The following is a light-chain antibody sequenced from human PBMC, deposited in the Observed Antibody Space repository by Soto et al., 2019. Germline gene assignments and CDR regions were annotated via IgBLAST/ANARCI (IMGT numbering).Light chain of an antibody. CDR3: QQSYSTLGLT. CDR1: QSISIY. V-gene: IGKV1-39*01. CDR2: AAS. Sequence: DIQMTQSPSSLSASVEDRVTITCRASQSISIYLNWYQQKPGKAPKLLIYAASSLQSGVPSRFSGSGSGTDFPLTISSLQPEDFATYYCQQSYSTLGLTFGGGTKVEIK. J-gene: IGKJ4*01.